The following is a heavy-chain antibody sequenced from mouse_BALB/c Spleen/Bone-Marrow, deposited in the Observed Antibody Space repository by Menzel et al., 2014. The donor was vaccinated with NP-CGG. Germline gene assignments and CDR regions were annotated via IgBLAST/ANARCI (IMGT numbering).Heavy chain of an antibody. J-gene: IGHJ4*01. D-gene: IGHD1-1*01. CDR1: GFNIKDTY. CDR2: IDPANGNT. V-gene: IGHV14-3*02. CDR3: ATLTTVVDAMDY. Sequence: EVQLQQSGAELVKPGASVKLSCTASGFNIKDTYMHWVKQRPEQGLEWIGGIDPANGNTKYDPKFQGKATITADTSSNTAYLQLSSLTSEDTAVYYCATLTTVVDAMDYWGQGTSVTVSS.